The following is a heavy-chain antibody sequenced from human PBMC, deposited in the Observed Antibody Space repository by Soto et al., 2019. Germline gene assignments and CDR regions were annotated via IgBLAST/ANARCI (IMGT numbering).Heavy chain of an antibody. CDR1: GFTFSSYA. V-gene: IGHV3-23*01. J-gene: IGHJ4*02. Sequence: GGSLRLSCAASGFTFSSYAMSWVRQAPGKGLEWVSAISGSGGSTYYADSVKGRFTISRDNSKNTLYLQMNSLRAEDTAVYYCAKSWGCSSTSCYYFDYWGQGTLVTVSS. D-gene: IGHD2-2*01. CDR3: AKSWGCSSTSCYYFDY. CDR2: ISGSGGST.